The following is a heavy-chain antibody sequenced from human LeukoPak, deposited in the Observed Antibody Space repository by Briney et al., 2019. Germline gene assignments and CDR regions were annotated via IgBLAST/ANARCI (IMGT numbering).Heavy chain of an antibody. CDR3: AREGYCSSTSCSNYYYYYMDV. Sequence: SETLSLTCTVSGGSISSYYWSWIRQPAGKGLEWIGRVYTSGSTNYNPSLKSRVTMSVDTSKNQFSLKLSSVTAADTAVYYCAREGYCSSTSCSNYYYYYMDVWGKGTTVTVSS. V-gene: IGHV4-4*07. J-gene: IGHJ6*03. D-gene: IGHD2-2*01. CDR2: VYTSGST. CDR1: GGSISSYY.